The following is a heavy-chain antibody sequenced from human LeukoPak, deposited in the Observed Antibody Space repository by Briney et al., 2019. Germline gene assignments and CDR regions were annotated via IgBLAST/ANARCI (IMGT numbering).Heavy chain of an antibody. V-gene: IGHV1-69*05. CDR2: IIPIFGTA. CDR1: GGTFSSYA. CDR3: ARAGYGGNSGDY. J-gene: IGHJ4*02. Sequence: ASVKVSCKASGGTFSSYAISWVRQAPGQGLEWMGGIIPIFGTANYAQKFQGRVTITTDESTSTAYMELSSLRSEDTAVYYCARAGYGGNSGDYWGQGTLVTVSS. D-gene: IGHD4-23*01.